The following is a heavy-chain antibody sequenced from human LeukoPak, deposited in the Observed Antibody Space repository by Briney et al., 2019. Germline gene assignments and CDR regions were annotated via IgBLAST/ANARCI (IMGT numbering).Heavy chain of an antibody. V-gene: IGHV3-23*01. Sequence: GGSLRLSCAASGVTFSSYALSWVRQAPGKGLEWVSAISGSGGSTYYADSVKGRFTISRDNSKNTLYLQMNSLRAEDTAVYYCAKDSSSWYKAYYFDYWGQGTLVTVSS. CDR2: ISGSGGST. D-gene: IGHD6-13*01. J-gene: IGHJ4*02. CDR1: GVTFSSYA. CDR3: AKDSSSWYKAYYFDY.